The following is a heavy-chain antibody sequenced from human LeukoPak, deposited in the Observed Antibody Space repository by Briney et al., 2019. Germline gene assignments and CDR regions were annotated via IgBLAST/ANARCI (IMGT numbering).Heavy chain of an antibody. D-gene: IGHD5-18*01. J-gene: IGHJ4*02. CDR3: ARGRWIQLWAHSNPFDY. CDR2: IIPILGIA. Sequence: SVKVSCKASGGTFSSYAISWVRQAPGQGLEWMGRIIPILGIANYAQKFQGRVTITADKSTSTAYMELSSLRSEDTAVYYCARGRWIQLWAHSNPFDYWGQGTLVTVSS. CDR1: GGTFSSYA. V-gene: IGHV1-69*04.